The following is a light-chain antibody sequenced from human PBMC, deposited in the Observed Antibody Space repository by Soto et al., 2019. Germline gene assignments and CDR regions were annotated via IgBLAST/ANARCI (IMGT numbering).Light chain of an antibody. CDR1: SGHSSYA. Sequence: QLVLTQSPSASASLGASVKLTCTQSSGHSSYAIAWHQQQPEKGPRYLMKLNSDGSHSKGDGIPDRFSGSSSGAERYLTISSLQSEDEADYYCQTWGTGPFVFGTGTKLTVL. J-gene: IGLJ1*01. CDR2: LNSDGSH. CDR3: QTWGTGPFV. V-gene: IGLV4-69*01.